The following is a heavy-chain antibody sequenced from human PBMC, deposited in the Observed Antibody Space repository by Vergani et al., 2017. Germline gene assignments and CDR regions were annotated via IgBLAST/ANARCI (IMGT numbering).Heavy chain of an antibody. CDR1: GYTFSTYG. CDR2: ISAYNGNT. J-gene: IGHJ6*03. V-gene: IGHV1-18*01. D-gene: IGHD6-25*01. CDR3: ARVDTQVPATSHFYYMDV. Sequence: QVQLVQSGAEVKKPGASVKVSCKASGYTFSTYGISWVRQAPGQGLEWMGWISAYNGNTNYPEKFQGRLTMTTDTSTRTAYMELRSLRSDDTAVYYCARVDTQVPATSHFYYMDVWGKGTTVVVSS.